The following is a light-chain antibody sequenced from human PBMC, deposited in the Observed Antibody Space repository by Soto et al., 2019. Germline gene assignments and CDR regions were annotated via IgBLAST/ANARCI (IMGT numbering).Light chain of an antibody. CDR2: AAS. Sequence: EIVMTQSPGTLSVSPGEGATLSCWASQSVSSNLAWYQQKPGQAPRLLIYAASIRATGIPARFSGSGSGTEFTLTINSLQSEDFAVYYCQQYDKWPITFGQGTQLEVK. V-gene: IGKV3-15*01. CDR3: QQYDKWPIT. J-gene: IGKJ5*01. CDR1: QSVSSN.